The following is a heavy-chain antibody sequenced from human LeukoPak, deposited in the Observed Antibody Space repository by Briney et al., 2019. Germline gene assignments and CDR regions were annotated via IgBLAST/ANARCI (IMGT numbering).Heavy chain of an antibody. Sequence: PSETLSLTCTVSGGSISSSSDYWGWIRQPPGKGLEWIGSIYYSGSTYYNPSLKSRVTISVDTSKNQFSLKLSSVTAADTAVYYCAMRSTITRRFDYWGQGTLVTVSS. V-gene: IGHV4-39*01. D-gene: IGHD5/OR15-5a*01. CDR2: IYYSGST. CDR1: GGSISSSSDY. J-gene: IGHJ4*02. CDR3: AMRSTITRRFDY.